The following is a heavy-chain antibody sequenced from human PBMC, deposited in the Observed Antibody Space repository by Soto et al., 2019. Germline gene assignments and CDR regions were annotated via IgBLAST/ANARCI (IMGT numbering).Heavy chain of an antibody. D-gene: IGHD2-15*01. V-gene: IGHV1-58*01. CDR2: IVVGSGNT. CDR3: AAKGGHYYYGMDV. Sequence: QMQVVQSGPEVKKPGTSVKVSCKASGFTFTSSAVQWVRQARGQRLEWIGWIVVGSGNTNYAQKFQERVTITRDMSTSTAYMELSSLRSEDTAVYYCAAKGGHYYYGMDVWGQGTTVTVSS. J-gene: IGHJ6*02. CDR1: GFTFTSSA.